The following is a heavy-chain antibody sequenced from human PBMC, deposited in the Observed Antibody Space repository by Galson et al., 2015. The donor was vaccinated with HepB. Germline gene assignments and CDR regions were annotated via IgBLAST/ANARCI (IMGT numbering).Heavy chain of an antibody. Sequence: SLRLSCAASGLTFSSYAMHWVRQAPGKGLEWVSGFSGSGSRTYYADSVKGRFTISRDSSKNTLYLQMNSLRVEDTAVYYCAKDLLSCSIYPGSVDSWGQGSVVTVSA. CDR2: FSGSGSRT. J-gene: IGHJ4*02. V-gene: IGHV3-23*01. CDR1: GLTFSSYA. D-gene: IGHD6-13*01. CDR3: AKDLLSCSIYPGSVDS.